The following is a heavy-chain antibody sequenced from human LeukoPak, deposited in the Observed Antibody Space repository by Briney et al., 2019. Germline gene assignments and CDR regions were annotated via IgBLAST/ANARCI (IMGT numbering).Heavy chain of an antibody. J-gene: IGHJ5*02. CDR2: IIPIFGTA. Sequence: GASVNVSRKSTGCTLSSYAISWLRQAPGQRLEWMGRIIPIFGTANYAQKFQGRVTITADKSTSTAYMEMSSLRSEDTAVYYCARGGRYCSSTSCPYSTFDPWGQGTLVTVSS. D-gene: IGHD2-2*01. CDR3: ARGGRYCSSTSCPYSTFDP. V-gene: IGHV1-69*06. CDR1: GCTLSSYA.